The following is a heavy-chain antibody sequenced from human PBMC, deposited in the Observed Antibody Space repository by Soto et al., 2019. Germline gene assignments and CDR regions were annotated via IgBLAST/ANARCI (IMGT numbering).Heavy chain of an antibody. Sequence: ETTSLTCVLSVYSINSIHLCDWVGPPPWKGLEWIGKISHSGSTNYNPSLTIRFNKSVDKSKNHFSLNMTSVTAADTAVYYCAARHFWSGPWTDTRLEYWGQGTLVTVSS. V-gene: IGHV4-4*02. CDR2: ISHSGST. J-gene: IGHJ4*02. D-gene: IGHD3-3*02. CDR3: AARHFWSGPWTDTRLEY. CDR1: VYSINSIHL.